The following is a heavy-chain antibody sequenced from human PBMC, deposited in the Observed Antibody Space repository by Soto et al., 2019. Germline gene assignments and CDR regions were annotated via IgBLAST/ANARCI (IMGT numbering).Heavy chain of an antibody. Sequence: GGSLRLSCSASGLTFSTHSMNWVRQAPGKGLEWISYITSSDVTMYADSVKGRFTISRDNAKNSLYLQMNSLRGEDTAVYFCVGEVGFQLIYWGQGPLVTVSS. J-gene: IGHJ4*02. V-gene: IGHV3-48*01. D-gene: IGHD2-2*01. CDR3: VGEVGFQLIY. CDR1: GLTFSTHS. CDR2: ITSSDVTM.